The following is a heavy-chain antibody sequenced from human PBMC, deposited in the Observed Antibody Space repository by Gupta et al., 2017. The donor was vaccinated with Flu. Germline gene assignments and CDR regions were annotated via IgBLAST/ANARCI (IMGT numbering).Heavy chain of an antibody. CDR2: VAHDGSVQ. CDR1: GFTFSDYG. D-gene: IGHD6-19*01. V-gene: IGHV3-30*18. J-gene: IGHJ4*02. Sequence: QLHLVESGGGVVQPGGSVRLSCAASGFTFSDYGMQWVRQVPGKGLEWVAVVAHDGSVQFYADPVKGRFTISRDNTKNTMYLQMNSLRREDTALYYCAKERTPRSSSGWPFDCWDQGTLVTVSS. CDR3: AKERTPRSSSGWPFDC.